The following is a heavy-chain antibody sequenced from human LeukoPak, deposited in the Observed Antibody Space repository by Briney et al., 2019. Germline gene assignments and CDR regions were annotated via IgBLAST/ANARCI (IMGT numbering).Heavy chain of an antibody. J-gene: IGHJ6*03. CDR3: AKVHYYDSSGYWDDYYYYYMDV. Sequence: GGSLRLSCAASGFTFSSYAMSWVRQAPGKGLEWVSAISGSGGSTYYADSVKGRFTISRDNSKNTLYLQMNSLRAEDTAVYYCAKVHYYDSSGYWDDYYYYYMDVWGKRTTVTVSS. V-gene: IGHV3-23*01. CDR2: ISGSGGST. D-gene: IGHD3-22*01. CDR1: GFTFSSYA.